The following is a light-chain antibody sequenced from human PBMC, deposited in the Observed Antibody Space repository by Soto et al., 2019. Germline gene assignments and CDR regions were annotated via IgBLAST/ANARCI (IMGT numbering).Light chain of an antibody. Sequence: EIVMTQSPATLSVSPGERATLSCRASQSVRSKLAWYQQKPGQAPRLLIYGASTRATGIPARFSGSGSGTDFTLTISRLEPEDFAVYYCAQYGSSPRTFGQGTKVDIK. V-gene: IGKV3-15*01. CDR2: GAS. CDR1: QSVRSK. J-gene: IGKJ1*01. CDR3: AQYGSSPRT.